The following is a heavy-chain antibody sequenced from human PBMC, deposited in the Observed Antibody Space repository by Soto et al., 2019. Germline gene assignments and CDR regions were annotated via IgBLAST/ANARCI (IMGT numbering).Heavy chain of an antibody. D-gene: IGHD4-4*01. J-gene: IGHJ5*02. CDR1: GGSITGYY. CDR3: ARHSYYSNPLRFDP. Sequence: QVQLQESGPGLVQPSETLSLTCTVSGGSITGYYWSWIRQPPGKGPEWIGNIHYSGSTNYNPSLKSRVTISVDTSKNQFSLRLSSVTAAETAVYYCARHSYYSNPLRFDPWGHGTLVTVSS. CDR2: IHYSGST. V-gene: IGHV4-59*08.